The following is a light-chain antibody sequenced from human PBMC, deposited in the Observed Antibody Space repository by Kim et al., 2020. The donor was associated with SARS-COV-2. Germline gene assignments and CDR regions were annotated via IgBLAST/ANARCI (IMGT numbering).Light chain of an antibody. J-gene: IGKJ2*01. CDR1: QSITRW. V-gene: IGKV1-5*01. CDR3: HQYNGYAHS. CDR2: DAS. Sequence: SASVGDSLTITCGASQSITRWLAWYQQTPAKSPNLLIYDASSVTRGVPSIFSGSRSATELSLTISRLQPDDFATFLCHQYNGYAHSFGQGTKLQI.